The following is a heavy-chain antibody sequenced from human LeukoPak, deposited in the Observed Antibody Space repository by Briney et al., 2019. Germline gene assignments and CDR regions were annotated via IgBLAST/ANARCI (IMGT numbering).Heavy chain of an antibody. CDR3: VRMLYANTVDHHFEH. V-gene: IGHV4-38-2*02. Sequence: PSETLSLTCTVSGYSISSGYYWGWIRQPPGKGLEWIGSIYHSGSTHYNPSLKSRVTISVDTSKNQFSLKLSSVTAADTAVYYCVRMLYANTVDHHFEHWGQGTLVTVSS. CDR1: GYSISSGYY. D-gene: IGHD2-8*01. CDR2: IYHSGST. J-gene: IGHJ4*02.